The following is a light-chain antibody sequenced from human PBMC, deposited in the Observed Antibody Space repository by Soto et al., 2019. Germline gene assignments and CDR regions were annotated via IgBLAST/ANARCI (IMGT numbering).Light chain of an antibody. CDR1: QGISSY. Sequence: AIRMTQSPSSFSASTVYIFTITFRASQGISSYLAWYQQRPGKPPNLLIYKASTLASGVPSRFSGSGSGTEFTLTINSLQPDDFATYYCQQYHIYSGTFGQGTKVDI. CDR3: QQYHIYSGT. J-gene: IGKJ1*01. V-gene: IGKV1-8*01. CDR2: KAS.